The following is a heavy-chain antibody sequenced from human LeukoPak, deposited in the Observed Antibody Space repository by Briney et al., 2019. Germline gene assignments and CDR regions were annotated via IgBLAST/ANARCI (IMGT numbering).Heavy chain of an antibody. CDR3: AREGNWNYVGDY. D-gene: IGHD1-7*01. CDR1: GFTFSSYS. V-gene: IGHV3-21*01. Sequence: PGGSLRLSCAASGFTFSSYSMNWVRQAPGKGLEWVSSISSSSSYIYYADSVKGRFTISRDNAKNSLYLQMNSLRAEDTAVYYCAREGNWNYVGDYWGQGTLVTVSS. J-gene: IGHJ4*02. CDR2: ISSSSSYI.